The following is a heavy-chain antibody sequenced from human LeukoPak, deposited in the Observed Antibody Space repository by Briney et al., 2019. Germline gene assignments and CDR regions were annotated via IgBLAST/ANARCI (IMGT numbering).Heavy chain of an antibody. D-gene: IGHD5-12*01. V-gene: IGHV3-15*01. CDR3: TTSGLSAYRDGYDAFDI. Sequence: GGSLRLSCAASGFSFTNAWMSWVRQAPGKGLEWVGRIKSKTDRGTTDYAAPVKGRFTISRDDSKNTLYLQMNSLKTEDTAVYYCTTSGLSAYRDGYDAFDIWGQGTMVTVSS. CDR2: IKSKTDRGTT. CDR1: GFSFTNAW. J-gene: IGHJ3*02.